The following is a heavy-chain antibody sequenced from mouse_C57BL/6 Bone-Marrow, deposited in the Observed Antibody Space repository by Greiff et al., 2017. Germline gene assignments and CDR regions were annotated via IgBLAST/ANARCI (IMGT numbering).Heavy chain of an antibody. J-gene: IGHJ2*01. CDR2: IDPSDSYT. CDR3: ARSDYYGSSYNFDY. Sequence: VKLQESGAELARPGASVKLSCKASGYTFTSYWMHWVKQRPGQGLEWIGEIDPSDSYTNYNQKFKGKSTLTVDKSSSTAYMQLSSLTSEDSAVYYCARSDYYGSSYNFDYWGQGTTLTVSS. CDR1: GYTFTSYW. D-gene: IGHD1-1*01. V-gene: IGHV1-69*01.